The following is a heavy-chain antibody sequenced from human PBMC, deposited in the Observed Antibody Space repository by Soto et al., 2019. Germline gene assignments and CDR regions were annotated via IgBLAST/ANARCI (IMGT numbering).Heavy chain of an antibody. CDR3: ASAGTYYYGSSGINWFDP. Sequence: SETLSLTCTVSGGSISSYYWSWIRQPPGKGLEWIGYIYYSGSTNYNPSLKSRVTISVDTSKNQFSLKLSSVTAADTAVYYCASAGTYYYGSSGINWFDPWGQGTLVTVSS. CDR1: GGSISSYY. D-gene: IGHD3-10*01. J-gene: IGHJ5*02. CDR2: IYYSGST. V-gene: IGHV4-59*01.